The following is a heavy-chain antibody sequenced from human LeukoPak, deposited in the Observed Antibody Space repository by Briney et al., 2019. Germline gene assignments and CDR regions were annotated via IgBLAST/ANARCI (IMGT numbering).Heavy chain of an antibody. J-gene: IGHJ4*02. V-gene: IGHV3-23*01. D-gene: IGHD5-18*01. Sequence: PGGSLRLSCAASGFTFSSYAMSWVRQAPGKGLEWASAISGSGGSTYYADSVKGRFTISRDNSKNTLYLQMNSLKTEDTAVYYCTTDRGGYSYGYRLGYWGQGTLVTVSS. CDR3: TTDRGGYSYGYRLGY. CDR1: GFTFSSYA. CDR2: ISGSGGST.